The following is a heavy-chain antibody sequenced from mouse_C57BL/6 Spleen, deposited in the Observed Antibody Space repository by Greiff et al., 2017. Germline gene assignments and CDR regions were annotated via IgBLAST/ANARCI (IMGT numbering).Heavy chain of an antibody. Sequence: EVQLQQSGAELVKPGASVTLSCTASGFNITDYYMHWVKQRPEQGLEWIGRIDPEAGETKYAPKFQGKATLTADTSANTAYLKLSSLPSEDTAVDYCAYYGSSYRFAYWGQGTLVTVSA. CDR2: IDPEAGET. D-gene: IGHD1-1*01. CDR3: AYYGSSYRFAY. CDR1: GFNITDYY. J-gene: IGHJ3*01. V-gene: IGHV14-2*01.